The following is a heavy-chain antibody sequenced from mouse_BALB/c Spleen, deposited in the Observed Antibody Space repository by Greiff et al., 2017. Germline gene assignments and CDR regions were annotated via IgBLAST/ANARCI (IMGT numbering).Heavy chain of an antibody. CDR1: GDSITSCY. CDR3: AGSMITAGSMDY. D-gene: IGHD2-4*01. V-gene: IGHV3-8*02. J-gene: IGHJ4*01. CDR2: ISYSGST. Sequence: EVQLQESGPSLVKPSQTLSLTCSVTGDSITSCYWNWIRKFPGNKLEYMGYISYSGSTYYNPSLKSRISITRDTSKNQYYLQLNSVTTEDTATYYCAGSMITAGSMDYWGQGTSVTVSS.